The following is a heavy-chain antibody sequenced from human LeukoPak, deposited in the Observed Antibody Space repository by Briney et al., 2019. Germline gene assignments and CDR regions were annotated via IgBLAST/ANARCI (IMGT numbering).Heavy chain of an antibody. D-gene: IGHD3-10*01. J-gene: IGHJ4*02. CDR3: ARGRTYYGSGSYYTQFDY. V-gene: IGHV3-21*01. CDR2: ISSSSSYI. Sequence: GGSLRLSCAASGFTFSSYSMNWVRQAPGKGLEWVSSISSSSSYIYYADSVKGRFTISRDNAKNSLYLQMNSLRAEDTAVYYCARGRTYYGSGSYYTQFDYWGQGTLVTASS. CDR1: GFTFSSYS.